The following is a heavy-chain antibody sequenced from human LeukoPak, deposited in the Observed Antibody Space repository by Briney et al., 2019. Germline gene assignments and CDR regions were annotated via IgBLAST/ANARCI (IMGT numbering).Heavy chain of an antibody. CDR3: ARIDYYSGSYFDY. Sequence: GGSLRLSCAASGFTFSSYGMHWVRQAPGKGLEWVAVISYDGSNKYYADSVKGRFTISRDNSKNTLYLQMNSLRAEDTAVYYCARIDYYSGSYFDYWGQGTLVTVSS. CDR2: ISYDGSNK. CDR1: GFTFSSYG. J-gene: IGHJ4*02. V-gene: IGHV3-30*03. D-gene: IGHD3-10*01.